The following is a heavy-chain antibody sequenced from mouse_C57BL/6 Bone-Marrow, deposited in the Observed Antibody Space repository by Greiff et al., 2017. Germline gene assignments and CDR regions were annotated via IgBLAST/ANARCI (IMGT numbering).Heavy chain of an antibody. J-gene: IGHJ3*01. CDR3: ARTHYYGSSYLAWFAD. Sequence: VQVVESGPELVRPGVSVKISCKGSGYTFTDYAMHWVKQSHAKSLEWIGVISTYYGDASYNQKFKDKATMTVDKSSSTAYMELARLTTEDSAVYYCARTHYYGSSYLAWFADWGQGTLVTVSA. CDR1: GYTFTDYA. D-gene: IGHD1-1*01. V-gene: IGHV1-67*01. CDR2: ISTYYGDA.